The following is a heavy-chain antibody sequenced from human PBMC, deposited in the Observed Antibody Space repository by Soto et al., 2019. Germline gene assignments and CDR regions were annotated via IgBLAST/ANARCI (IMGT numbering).Heavy chain of an antibody. Sequence: GGSLRLSCAASGFTFSGSAMHWVRQASGKGLEWVGRIRSKANSYATAYAASVKGRFTISRDDSKNTAYLQMNSLKTEDTAVYYCTRVGKGYPTPVDHYYYMDVWGKGTTVTVSS. J-gene: IGHJ6*03. D-gene: IGHD1-26*01. CDR2: IRSKANSYAT. CDR1: GFTFSGSA. V-gene: IGHV3-73*01. CDR3: TRVGKGYPTPVDHYYYMDV.